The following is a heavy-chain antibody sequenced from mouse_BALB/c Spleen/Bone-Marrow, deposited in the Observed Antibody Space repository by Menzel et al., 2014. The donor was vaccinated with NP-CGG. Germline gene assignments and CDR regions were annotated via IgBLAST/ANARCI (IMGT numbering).Heavy chain of an antibody. Sequence: EVKLLESGGGFVKPGGSLKLSCAASGFTFSSYNMSWVRQTPAQRLEWVATNSSGGRYTYYPDSVKGRFTISRDNAKNTLYLQMSSLRSKDTAMYYCARAGRYDGNFDYWGQGATLTVSS. D-gene: IGHD2-14*01. CDR3: ARAGRYDGNFDY. J-gene: IGHJ2*01. V-gene: IGHV5-9-1*01. CDR1: GFTFSSYN. CDR2: NSSGGRYT.